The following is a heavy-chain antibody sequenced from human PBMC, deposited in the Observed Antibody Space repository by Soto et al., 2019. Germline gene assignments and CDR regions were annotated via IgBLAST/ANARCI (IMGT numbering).Heavy chain of an antibody. CDR3: VKVLARGVGVPRFYFDS. CDR2: MYTDGSNT. J-gene: IGHJ4*02. CDR1: GFTFSSYW. Sequence: PGGSLRLSCAGSGFTFSSYWMHWVRQAPGKGLVWVSRMYTDGSNTYYADSVKGRFTISRDNAKDTLYLQMNSLRAEDTAVYYCVKVLARGVGVPRFYFDSWGQGALVTVSS. D-gene: IGHD2-8*01. V-gene: IGHV3-74*01.